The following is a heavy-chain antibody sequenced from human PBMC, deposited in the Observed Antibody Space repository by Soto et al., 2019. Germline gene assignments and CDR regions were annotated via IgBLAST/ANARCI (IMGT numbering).Heavy chain of an antibody. CDR2: ISAYNGNT. Sequence: ASVKVSCKASGYTFTSYGISWVRQAPGQGLEWMGWISAYNGNTNYAQKLQGRVAMTTDTSTSTAYMELRSLRSDDTAVYYCARAWDYYDSSGYYWLLGFDYWGQGXLVTVS. CDR3: ARAWDYYDSSGYYWLLGFDY. J-gene: IGHJ4*02. V-gene: IGHV1-18*01. CDR1: GYTFTSYG. D-gene: IGHD3-22*01.